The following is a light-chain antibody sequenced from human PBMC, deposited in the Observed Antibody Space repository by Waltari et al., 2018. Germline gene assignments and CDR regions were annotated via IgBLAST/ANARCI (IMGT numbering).Light chain of an antibody. CDR3: QSYDSSLSGYV. V-gene: IGLV1-40*01. Sequence: QSVLTQPPSVSGSPGQWVTISCTGSTSTIGAGYDVHWYQPFRGTAPKLLIQGNNHRPSGVPDRFSGSKSDTSASLAITGLQAEDEADYYCQSYDSSLSGYVFGTGTKVTVL. CDR2: GNN. CDR1: TSTIGAGYD. J-gene: IGLJ1*01.